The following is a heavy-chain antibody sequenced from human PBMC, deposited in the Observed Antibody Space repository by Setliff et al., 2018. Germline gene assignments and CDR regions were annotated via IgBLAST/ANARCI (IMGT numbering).Heavy chain of an antibody. D-gene: IGHD2-8*01. CDR3: AKVKKQLIRGSGLDY. J-gene: IGHJ4*02. CDR2: ISSTGDDI. Sequence: GGSLRLSCAASGFSLNSFRMTWIRQPPGKGLEWVSSISSTGDDIYYADPVKGRFTISRDNAENSLYLQMNSLRVEDTALYFCAKVKKQLIRGSGLDYWGQGTVVTVSS. V-gene: IGHV3-21*01. CDR1: GFSLNSFR.